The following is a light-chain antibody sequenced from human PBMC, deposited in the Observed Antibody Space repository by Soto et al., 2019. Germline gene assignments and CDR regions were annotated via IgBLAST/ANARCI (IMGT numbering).Light chain of an antibody. V-gene: IGLV2-11*01. Sequence: QSALTQPRSVSGSPGQSVTISCTGASGDVGGYNFVSWYQQHPGKAPTLMIFDVSQRPSGVPDRFSGSKSGNTASLTISGLQAEDEADYYCCSYGGSYTWVFGGGNKLTVL. CDR2: DVS. CDR1: SGDVGGYNF. J-gene: IGLJ3*02. CDR3: CSYGGSYTWV.